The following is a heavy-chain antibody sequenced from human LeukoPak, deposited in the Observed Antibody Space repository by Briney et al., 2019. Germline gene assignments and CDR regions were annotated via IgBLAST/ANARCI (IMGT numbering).Heavy chain of an antibody. Sequence: GGSLRLSCTASAFTFSTYTMNWVRQAPGKGLEWVSYISSESSTIYYADSVKGRFTISRDNAKNSLYLQMNSLRAEDTAIYYCARGRVRGCTGGSCKDASDIWGQGTMVTVSS. D-gene: IGHD2-15*01. CDR2: ISSESSTI. CDR1: AFTFSTYT. V-gene: IGHV3-48*04. J-gene: IGHJ3*02. CDR3: ARGRVRGCTGGSCKDASDI.